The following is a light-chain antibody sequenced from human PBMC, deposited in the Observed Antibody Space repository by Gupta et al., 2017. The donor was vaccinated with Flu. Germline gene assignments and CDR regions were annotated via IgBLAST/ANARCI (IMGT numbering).Light chain of an antibody. V-gene: IGKV1-39*01. CDR1: QSVRSY. CDR2: AAS. J-gene: IGKJ4*01. Sequence: DIQMTQSPSSLSASVGDRVTITCRASQSVRSYLNWYQLKPGRAPKLLIYAASSLHSGVPSRFSGSGSGTDFTLTISSLQPEDFATYYCQQSYDALSLTFGGGTKVGIK. CDR3: QQSYDALSLT.